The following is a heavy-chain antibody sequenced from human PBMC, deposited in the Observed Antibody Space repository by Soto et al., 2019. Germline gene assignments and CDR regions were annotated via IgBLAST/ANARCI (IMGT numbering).Heavy chain of an antibody. V-gene: IGHV3-30*18. CDR2: ISYDGSNK. J-gene: IGHJ6*04. CDR1: GFTFSSYG. D-gene: IGHD1-1*01. CDR3: AKHNWNYSVLEYYYGMHV. Sequence: SLRLSCAASGFTFSSYGMHWVRQGPGKGLEWVAVISYDGSNKYYADSVKGRFTISRDNSKNTLYLQMNSLRAEDTAVYYCAKHNWNYSVLEYYYGMHVWGKGPTVIV.